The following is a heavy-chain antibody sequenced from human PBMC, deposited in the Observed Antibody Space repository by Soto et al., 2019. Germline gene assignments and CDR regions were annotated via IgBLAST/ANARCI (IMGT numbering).Heavy chain of an antibody. V-gene: IGHV1-69*06. CDR3: ARGNSGSQFLDYYYGIDV. Sequence: SVKVSCKASGGTFSSYAISWVRQAPGQGLEWMGGIIPIFGTANYAQKFQGRVTITADKSTSTAYMELSSLRTEDTAVYYCARGNSGSQFLDYYYGIDVWGQGTTVTVSS. J-gene: IGHJ6*02. CDR2: IIPIFGTA. CDR1: GGTFSSYA. D-gene: IGHD1-26*01.